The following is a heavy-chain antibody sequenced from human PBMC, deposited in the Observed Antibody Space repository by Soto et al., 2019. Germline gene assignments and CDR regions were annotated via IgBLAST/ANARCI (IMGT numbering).Heavy chain of an antibody. CDR2: INTDGSNT. J-gene: IGHJ4*02. CDR1: GFTFSRYW. V-gene: IGHV3-74*01. CDR3: ATRGSEYTYGYLF. D-gene: IGHD5-18*01. Sequence: EVQLVESGGGLVQPGGSLRLSCVASGFTFSRYWMHWVRQPPGKGLVWVSRINTDGSNTDYADSVKGRFTVSRDNAKNTLFLQMDSLRAEDTAIYYCATRGSEYTYGYLFWGQGTLVTVSS.